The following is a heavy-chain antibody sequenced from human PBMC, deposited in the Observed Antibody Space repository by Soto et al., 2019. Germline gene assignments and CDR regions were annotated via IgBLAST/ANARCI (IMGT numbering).Heavy chain of an antibody. V-gene: IGHV4-34*01. D-gene: IGHD3-10*01. CDR2: INHSGST. Sequence: SETLSLTCAVYGGYFRGYYWSWIRQPPGKGLEWIGEINHSGSTNYNPSLKSRVTISVDTSKNQFSLKLSSVTAADTAVYYCARGRGARLWFGELLGPYYFDYWGQGTLVTVSS. CDR1: GGYFRGYY. J-gene: IGHJ4*02. CDR3: ARGRGARLWFGELLGPYYFDY.